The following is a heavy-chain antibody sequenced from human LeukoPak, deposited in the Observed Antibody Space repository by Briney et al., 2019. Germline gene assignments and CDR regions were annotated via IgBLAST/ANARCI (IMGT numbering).Heavy chain of an antibody. Sequence: GGSLRLSCAASGFTFSDYEMNWVRQAPGKGLEWVSYISSSGRRIYYADSVKGRFTISRDNAKNSLYLQMNSLRAEDTAVYYCARGSGRTHFDYWGQGTLVTVSS. CDR1: GFTFSDYE. CDR3: ARGSGRTHFDY. D-gene: IGHD3-3*01. V-gene: IGHV3-48*03. J-gene: IGHJ4*02. CDR2: ISSSGRRI.